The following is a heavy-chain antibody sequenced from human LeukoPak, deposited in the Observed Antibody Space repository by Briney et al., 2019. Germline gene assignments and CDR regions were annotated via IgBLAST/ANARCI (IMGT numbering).Heavy chain of an antibody. CDR2: INAGGSST. J-gene: IGHJ4*02. CDR1: GFTFSNYA. CDR3: GKTTVGYSSGQKPAWPVDY. V-gene: IGHV3-23*01. Sequence: GGSLRLSCAASGFTFSNYAMYWVRQLPGKGLEWVSGINAGGSSTYYADSVKGRFTISRDNSRNTVYLQINSLRAEDTAVYYCGKTTVGYSSGQKPAWPVDYWGQGTLVTVSS. D-gene: IGHD5-18*01.